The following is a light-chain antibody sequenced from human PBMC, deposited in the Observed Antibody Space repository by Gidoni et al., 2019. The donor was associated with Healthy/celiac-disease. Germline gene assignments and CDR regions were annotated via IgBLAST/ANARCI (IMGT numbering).Light chain of an antibody. V-gene: IGKV1-33*01. J-gene: IGKJ2*01. CDR1: QDISNY. CDR3: QQYDNLPPMYT. CDR2: DAS. Sequence: DIQMTQSPSSLSASVGDRVTITCQASQDISNYLNWYQQKPGKAPKLLIYDASNLETGVPSRVSGRGSGTDFTFTISRLQTEDIATYNCQQYDNLPPMYTFGQGTKLEIK.